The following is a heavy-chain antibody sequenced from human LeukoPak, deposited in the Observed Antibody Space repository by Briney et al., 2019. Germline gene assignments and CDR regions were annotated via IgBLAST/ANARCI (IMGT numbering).Heavy chain of an antibody. J-gene: IGHJ4*02. CDR2: ISGSGGST. Sequence: GGSLRLSCAASGFTFSSYAMSWVRQAPGKGLEWVSAISGSGGSTYYADSVKGRFTISRDNSKNTLYLQMNSLRAEDTAVYYFAKGKPYYYDVGGYGSANSFDTGAREPWSPSPQ. CDR1: GFTFSSYA. D-gene: IGHD3-22*01. CDR3: AKGKPYYYDVGGYGSANSFDT. V-gene: IGHV3-23*01.